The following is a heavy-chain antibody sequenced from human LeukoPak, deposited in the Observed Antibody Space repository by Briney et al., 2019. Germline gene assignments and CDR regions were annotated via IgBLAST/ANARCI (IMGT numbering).Heavy chain of an antibody. D-gene: IGHD3-10*01. CDR1: GSSISSGGYY. V-gene: IGHV4-31*03. J-gene: IGHJ4*02. Sequence: SETLSLTCTVSGSSISSGGYYWSWIRQHPGKGLEWIGYIYYSGSTYYNPSLKSRVTISVDTSKNQFSLKLSSVTAADTAVYYCARDSNFYYDSGTVPVWGQGTLVTVSS. CDR2: IYYSGST. CDR3: ARDSNFYYDSGTVPV.